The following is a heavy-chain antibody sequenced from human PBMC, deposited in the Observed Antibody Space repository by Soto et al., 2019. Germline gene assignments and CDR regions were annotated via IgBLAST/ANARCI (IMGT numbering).Heavy chain of an antibody. CDR2: ISAYNGNT. V-gene: IGHV1-18*01. Sequence: ASVKVSCKASGYTFTSYGISWVRQAPGQGLEWMGWISAYNGNTNYAQKLQGRVTMTTDTSTSTAYMELRSLSSDDTAVYYCARDSKAEYYDILTGYYIPFDYWGQGTLVTVSS. J-gene: IGHJ4*02. CDR3: ARDSKAEYYDILTGYYIPFDY. CDR1: GYTFTSYG. D-gene: IGHD3-9*01.